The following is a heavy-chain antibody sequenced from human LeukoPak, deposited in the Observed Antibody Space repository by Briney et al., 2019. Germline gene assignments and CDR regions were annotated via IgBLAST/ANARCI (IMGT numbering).Heavy chain of an antibody. V-gene: IGHV1-69*13. CDR1: GGTFSSSA. CDR3: ASEDIPMGGQDTF. CDR2: IIPIYGAG. D-gene: IGHD2-8*01. Sequence: SVKVPCRASGGTFSSSAISWVRQAPGQGLEWMGGIIPIYGAGSYAQKFQGRVAISADESTSTAYMELSSLRSEDTAVYYCASEDIPMGGQDTFWGQGTLVTVSS. J-gene: IGHJ4*02.